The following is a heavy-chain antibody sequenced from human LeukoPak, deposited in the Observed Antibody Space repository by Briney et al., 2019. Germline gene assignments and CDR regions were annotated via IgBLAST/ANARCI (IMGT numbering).Heavy chain of an antibody. CDR1: GGSISSYY. V-gene: IGHV4-59*01. J-gene: IGHJ4*02. CDR2: IYYSGST. CDR3: ARVKRRLSMIFGVAVLDY. D-gene: IGHD3/OR15-3a*01. Sequence: SETLSLTCTVSGGSISSYYWSWIRQPPGKGLEWIGYIYYSGSTNYNPSLKSRVTISVDTSKNQFSLKLSSVTAADTAVYYCARVKRRLSMIFGVAVLDYWGQGTLVTVSS.